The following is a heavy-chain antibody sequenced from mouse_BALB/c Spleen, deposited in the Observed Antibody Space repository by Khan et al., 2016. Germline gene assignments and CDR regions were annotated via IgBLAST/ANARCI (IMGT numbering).Heavy chain of an antibody. CDR3: AVSHYYGYFDY. V-gene: IGHV3-2*02. J-gene: IGHJ2*01. CDR1: GYSITSDYT. Sequence: EVQLQESGPGLVKPSQSLSLTCTVTGYSITSDYTWNWIRQFPGNKLEWMGYISYSGSTIYNPSLKSRISITRDTSKNQLFLQLNSVTTEDTATYYCAVSHYYGYFDYWGQGTTLTVSS. CDR2: ISYSGST. D-gene: IGHD1-2*01.